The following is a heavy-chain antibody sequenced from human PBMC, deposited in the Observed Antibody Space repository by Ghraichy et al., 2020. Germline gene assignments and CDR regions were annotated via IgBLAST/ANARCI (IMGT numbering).Heavy chain of an antibody. CDR1: GFTFSSYG. D-gene: IGHD6-19*01. CDR3: ARARKTSSGWPKNYYYYYYMDV. V-gene: IGHV3-33*01. CDR2: IWYDGSNK. J-gene: IGHJ6*03. Sequence: AGSLRLSCAASGFTFSSYGMHWVRQAPGKGLEWVAVIWYDGSNKYYADSVKGRFTISRDNSKNTLYLQMNSLRAEDTAVYYCARARKTSSGWPKNYYYYYYMDVWGKGTTVTVSS.